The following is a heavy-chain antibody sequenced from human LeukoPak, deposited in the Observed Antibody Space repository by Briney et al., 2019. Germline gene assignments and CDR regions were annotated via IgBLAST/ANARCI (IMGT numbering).Heavy chain of an antibody. CDR1: GFTFSSNW. Sequence: GGSLRLSCAASGFTFSSNWMSWVRQAPGKGREWVANIKQDGSEKYYVDSVKGRFTISRDNAKNSLYLQMNSLRAEDTAVYYCARDDDWNYEDYWGQGTLVTVSS. CDR2: IKQDGSEK. J-gene: IGHJ4*02. CDR3: ARDDDWNYEDY. V-gene: IGHV3-7*01. D-gene: IGHD1-7*01.